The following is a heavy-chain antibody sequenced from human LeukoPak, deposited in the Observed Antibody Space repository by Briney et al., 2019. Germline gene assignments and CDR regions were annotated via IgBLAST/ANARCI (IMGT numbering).Heavy chain of an antibody. CDR1: GDSVSSYIVA. CDR2: TYYRSQWYD. V-gene: IGHV6-1*01. CDR3: ARGQYTAFDQ. D-gene: IGHD5-18*01. J-gene: IGHJ4*02. Sequence: SQTLSLTCAISGDSVSSYIVAGNWIRQSPSRGLEGLGRTYYRSQWYDSYAVSVKSRITINPDTSKNEFSLQLNSVTPEDTAVYYCARGQYTAFDQWGQATLVTVPS.